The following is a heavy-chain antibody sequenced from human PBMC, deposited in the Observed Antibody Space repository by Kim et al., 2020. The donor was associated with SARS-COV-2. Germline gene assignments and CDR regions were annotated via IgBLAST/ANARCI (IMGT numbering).Heavy chain of an antibody. J-gene: IGHJ6*02. CDR2: IIPILGIA. V-gene: IGHV1-69*04. D-gene: IGHD5-12*01. CDR3: ARDEVATIYGMDV. CDR1: GGTFSSYT. Sequence: SVKVSCKASGGTFSSYTISWVRQAPGQGLEWMGRIIPILGIANYAQKFQGRVTITADKSTSTAYMELSSLRSEDTAVYYCARDEVATIYGMDVWGQGTTVTVSS.